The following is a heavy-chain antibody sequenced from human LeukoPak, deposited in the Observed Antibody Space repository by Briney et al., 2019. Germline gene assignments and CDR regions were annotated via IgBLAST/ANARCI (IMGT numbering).Heavy chain of an antibody. CDR1: GFTFSSYE. CDR3: ARDLAAWDV. J-gene: IGHJ6*04. V-gene: IGHV3-48*03. Sequence: GGSLRLSCAASGFTFSSYEMNWVRQAPGKGLEWVSYISSSGSTIYYADSVKGRFTISRDNAENTVFLQMNSLRAEDSAVYYCARDLAAWDVWGKGTTVTVSS. CDR2: ISSSGSTI.